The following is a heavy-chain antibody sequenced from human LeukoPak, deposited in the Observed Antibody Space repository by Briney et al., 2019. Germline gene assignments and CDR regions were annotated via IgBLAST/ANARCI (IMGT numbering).Heavy chain of an antibody. Sequence: SVKVSCKASGGTFSSYAISWVRQAPGQGLEWMGGIIPIFGTANYAQKFQGRVTITADESTSTAYMELSSLRSDDTAVYYCARDHLSGGSGSYHNVFSYYYYYGMDVWGQGTTVTVSS. CDR3: ARDHLSGGSGSYHNVFSYYYYYGMDV. J-gene: IGHJ6*02. V-gene: IGHV1-69*13. CDR2: IIPIFGTA. CDR1: GGTFSSYA. D-gene: IGHD3-10*01.